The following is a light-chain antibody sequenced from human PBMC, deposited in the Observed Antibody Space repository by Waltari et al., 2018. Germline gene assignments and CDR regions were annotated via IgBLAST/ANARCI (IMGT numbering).Light chain of an antibody. V-gene: IGLV2-8*01. J-gene: IGLJ2*01. CDR3: CSYAGSNNFAV. CDR1: SSDVGGYKY. CDR2: EVS. Sequence: QSALTQPPSASGSPGRSVTISCTGTSSDVGGYKYVSWYQQHPGKAPKLMIYEVSKRPSGFPYRFSGSKSGNTASLTVSGLQAEDEADYYCCSYAGSNNFAVFGGGTKLTVL.